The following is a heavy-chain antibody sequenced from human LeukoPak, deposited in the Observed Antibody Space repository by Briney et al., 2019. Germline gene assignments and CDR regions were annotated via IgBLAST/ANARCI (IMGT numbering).Heavy chain of an antibody. CDR1: GYTFTNYY. D-gene: IGHD5-18*01. V-gene: IGHV1-46*01. CDR2: INPSGGST. CDR3: ARVVAGYSYGYYYYYYMDV. Sequence: ASVKVSCKASGYTFTNYYMHWVRQAPGQGLEWMGIINPSGGSTSYAQKFQGRVTMTRNTSISTAYMELSSLRSEDTAVYYCARVVAGYSYGYYYYYYMDVWGKGTTVTISS. J-gene: IGHJ6*03.